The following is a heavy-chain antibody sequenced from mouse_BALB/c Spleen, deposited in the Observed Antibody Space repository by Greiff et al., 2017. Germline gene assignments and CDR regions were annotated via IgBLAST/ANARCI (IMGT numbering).Heavy chain of an antibody. V-gene: IGHV5-6-5*01. J-gene: IGHJ1*01. CDR3: ARGPDGYYPWYFDV. CDR2: ISSGGST. Sequence: DVKLVESGGGLVKPGGSLKLSCAASGFTFSSYAMSWVRQTPEKRLEWVASISSGGSTYYPDSVKGRFTISRDNARNILYLQMSSLRSEDTAMYYCARGPDGYYPWYFDVWGAGTTVTVSS. D-gene: IGHD2-3*01. CDR1: GFTFSSYA.